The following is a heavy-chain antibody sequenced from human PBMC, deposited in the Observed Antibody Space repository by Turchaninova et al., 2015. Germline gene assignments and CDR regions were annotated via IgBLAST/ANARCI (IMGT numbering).Heavy chain of an antibody. CDR3: ARGSGFHTYYYGSGRPHYFDY. J-gene: IGHJ4*02. D-gene: IGHD3-10*01. Sequence: LSLKSRVTISVDTSKNQFSLKLSSVTAADTAVYYCARGSGFHTYYYGSGRPHYFDYWGQGTLVTVSS. V-gene: IGHV4-34*01.